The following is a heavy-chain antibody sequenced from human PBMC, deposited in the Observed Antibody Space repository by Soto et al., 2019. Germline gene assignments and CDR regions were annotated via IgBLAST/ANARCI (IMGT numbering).Heavy chain of an antibody. V-gene: IGHV5-51*01. Sequence: GESLKISCKRSGYSFTSYWIGWVRQMPGKGLEWMGIIYPGDSDTRYSPSFQGQVTISADKSISTAYLQWSSLKASDTAMYNCARAGRDCGGDCYSSAFDIWGQGTMVTVSS. CDR2: IYPGDSDT. CDR1: GYSFTSYW. D-gene: IGHD2-21*02. J-gene: IGHJ3*02. CDR3: ARAGRDCGGDCYSSAFDI.